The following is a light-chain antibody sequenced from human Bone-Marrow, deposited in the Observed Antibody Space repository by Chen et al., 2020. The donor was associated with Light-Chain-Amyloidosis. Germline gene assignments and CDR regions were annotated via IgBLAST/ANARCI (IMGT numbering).Light chain of an antibody. CDR3: SSFTSSSSYV. Sequence: QSALTQPASVSGSPGQSLTISCTGTSGDVGTYHCVSWYQQHPGKAPKVMIYAVSNRPSGVSNRFSGSKSGNTASLTISGLQAEDEADYYCSSFTSSSSYVFGPGTKVTVL. CDR2: AVS. V-gene: IGLV2-14*01. J-gene: IGLJ1*01. CDR1: SGDVGTYHC.